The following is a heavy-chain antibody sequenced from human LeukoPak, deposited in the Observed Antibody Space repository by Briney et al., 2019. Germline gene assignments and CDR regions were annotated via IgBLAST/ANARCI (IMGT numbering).Heavy chain of an antibody. CDR1: GGSISSSSYY. CDR3: ARGVTAAGHFDY. CDR2: IYTSGST. D-gene: IGHD6-13*01. J-gene: IGHJ4*02. Sequence: PSETLSLTCTVSGGSISSSSYYWSWIRQPAGEGLEWIGRIYTSGSTTYNPSLKSRFTISVETSKNQFSLILSSVTATDTALYYCARGVTAAGHFDYWGQGTLVTVSS. V-gene: IGHV4-61*02.